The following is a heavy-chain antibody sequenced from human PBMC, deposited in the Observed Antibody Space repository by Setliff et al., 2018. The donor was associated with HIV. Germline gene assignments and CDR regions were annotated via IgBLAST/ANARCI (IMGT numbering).Heavy chain of an antibody. Sequence: GASVKVSCKASGYTFSDYYMHWVQQAPGKGLEWMGRVDPENGKTIYTEKFQGRVTIIADTSTETSYMELRRLRSEDTAVYYCATGTSKTWGITVLMDVWGKGTTVTVSS. D-gene: IGHD3-3*01. J-gene: IGHJ6*04. CDR2: VDPENGKT. CDR1: GYTFSDYY. CDR3: ATGTSKTWGITVLMDV. V-gene: IGHV1-69-2*01.